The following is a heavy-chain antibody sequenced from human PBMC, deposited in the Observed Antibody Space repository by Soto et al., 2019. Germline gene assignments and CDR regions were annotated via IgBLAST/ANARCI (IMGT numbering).Heavy chain of an antibody. CDR3: ARFWWGPAAIYYYYDMDV. J-gene: IGHJ6*02. CDR2: IYYSGST. Sequence: SETLSLTCTVSGGSISSGGYYWSWIRQHPGKGLEWIGYIYYSGSTYYNPSLKSRVTISVDTSKNQFSLKLSSVTAADTAVYYCARFWWGPAAIYYYYDMDVWRHGTTVTVSS. V-gene: IGHV4-31*03. CDR1: GGSISSGGYY. D-gene: IGHD2-2*01.